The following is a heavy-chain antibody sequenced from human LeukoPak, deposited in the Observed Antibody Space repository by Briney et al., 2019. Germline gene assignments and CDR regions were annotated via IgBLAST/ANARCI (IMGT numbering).Heavy chain of an antibody. J-gene: IGHJ3*01. CDR1: GFTFSSYA. Sequence: GGSLRLSCAASGFTFSSYAMSWVRQAPGRGLEWVSAISGSGGSTYYADSVKGRFTISRDNSKNTLYLQLNSLRAEDTAVYYCARRYCSTCPTGHAFDLWGQGTMVTVSS. D-gene: IGHD2-2*01. V-gene: IGHV3-23*01. CDR2: ISGSGGST. CDR3: ARRYCSTCPTGHAFDL.